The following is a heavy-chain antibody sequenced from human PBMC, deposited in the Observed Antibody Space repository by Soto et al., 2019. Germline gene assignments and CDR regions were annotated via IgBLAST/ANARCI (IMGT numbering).Heavy chain of an antibody. CDR2: IYYSGST. CDR1: GGSIISGDYY. Sequence: LSRTCTVPGGSIISGDYYWSWIRQPPGKGLEWIGYIYYSGSTYYNPSLKSRVTISVDTSKNQFSLKLSSVTAADTAVYYCARDLIDILTGENWVDPWGQGTLVTVSS. V-gene: IGHV4-30-4*01. D-gene: IGHD3-9*01. J-gene: IGHJ5*02. CDR3: ARDLIDILTGENWVDP.